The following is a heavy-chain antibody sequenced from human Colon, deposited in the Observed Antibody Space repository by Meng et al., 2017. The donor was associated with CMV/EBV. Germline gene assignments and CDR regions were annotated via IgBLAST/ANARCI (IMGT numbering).Heavy chain of an antibody. D-gene: IGHD1-14*01. CDR3: ASHTHYAGNPPGTHNC. J-gene: IGHJ4*02. CDR2: LYSDGATFVDYT. Sequence: GGSLRLSCAASGFTLSSYWMSWVRQAPGKGLEWVSVLYSDGATFVDYTSYADSVRGRFTISRDNSNNILYLQMDSLRADDTAVYYCASHTHYAGNPPGTHNCWGQGTLVTVSS. CDR1: GFTLSSYW. V-gene: IGHV3-53*01.